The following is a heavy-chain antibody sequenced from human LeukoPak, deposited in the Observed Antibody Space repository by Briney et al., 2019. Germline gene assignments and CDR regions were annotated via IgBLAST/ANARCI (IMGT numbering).Heavy chain of an antibody. V-gene: IGHV1-46*01. J-gene: IGHJ4*02. CDR1: GYTFTSYY. D-gene: IGHD5-18*01. CDR3: ARGAAYTAMVTDDYFDY. Sequence: ASVKVSCKASGYTFTSYYMHWVRQAPGQGLEWMGIINPSGGSTSYAQKFQGRVTMTRDTSTSTVYMELSSLRSEDTAVYYCARGAAYTAMVTDDYFDYWGQGTLVTVSS. CDR2: INPSGGST.